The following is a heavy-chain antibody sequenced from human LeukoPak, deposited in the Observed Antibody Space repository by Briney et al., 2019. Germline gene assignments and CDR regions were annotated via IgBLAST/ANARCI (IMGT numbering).Heavy chain of an antibody. D-gene: IGHD3-10*01. CDR1: GYSFTSYW. V-gene: IGHV5-51*01. CDR2: IYPGDSDT. J-gene: IGHJ4*02. Sequence: GESLKISCKGSGYSFTSYWIGWVRQMPGKGLEWKGIIYPGDSDTRYSPSFQGQVTISADKSISTAYLQWSSLKASDTAMYYCARRITMVRGVIAYFDYWGQGTLVTVSS. CDR3: ARRITMVRGVIAYFDY.